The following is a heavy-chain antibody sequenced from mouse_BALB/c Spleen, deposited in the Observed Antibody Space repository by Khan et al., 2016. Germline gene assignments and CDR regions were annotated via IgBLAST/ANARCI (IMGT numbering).Heavy chain of an antibody. Sequence: VQLQQSGPELVKPGASVKMSCKASGFTFISYVMHWVKQKPGQGLEWIGYINPFNDGTNYNENFKGKATLTSDKSSSTAYMDLSSLTSEDSAVYYCASSGNWAMDFWGQGTSVTVSS. CDR1: GFTFISYV. V-gene: IGHV1S136*01. CDR2: INPFNDGT. D-gene: IGHD2-1*01. J-gene: IGHJ4*01. CDR3: ASSGNWAMDF.